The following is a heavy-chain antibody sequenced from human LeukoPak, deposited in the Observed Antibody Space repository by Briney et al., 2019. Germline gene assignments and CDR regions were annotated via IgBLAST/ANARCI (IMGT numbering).Heavy chain of an antibody. Sequence: GGSLRLSCAASGFTLRDYWMNWVRQAPGKGPVWVSHISPVGRNIAYADSVKGRFTISRGSAKNTLHLQMNGLRVGDTAVYYCVRDGGGTTPYDCWGQGTLVTVSS. CDR1: GFTLRDYW. J-gene: IGHJ4*02. CDR3: VRDGGGTTPYDC. CDR2: ISPVGRNI. V-gene: IGHV3-74*01. D-gene: IGHD1-7*01.